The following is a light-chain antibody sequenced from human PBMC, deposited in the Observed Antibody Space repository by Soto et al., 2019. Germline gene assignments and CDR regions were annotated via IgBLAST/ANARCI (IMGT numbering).Light chain of an antibody. J-gene: IGKJ1*01. Sequence: PSSLSSSLGDRVTITCRASQGIGNDLGWYQQKPGNAPRLLIYAASTLQSGVPSRFSGSGSGTDFTLTISSLQPEDFATYYCLQDYNFPWTFGQGTKVDIK. CDR1: QGIGND. CDR2: AAS. CDR3: LQDYNFPWT. V-gene: IGKV1-6*01.